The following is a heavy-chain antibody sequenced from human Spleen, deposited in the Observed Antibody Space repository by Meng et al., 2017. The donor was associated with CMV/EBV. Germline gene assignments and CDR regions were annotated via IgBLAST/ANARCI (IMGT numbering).Heavy chain of an antibody. J-gene: IGHJ4*02. CDR1: GYTFTSYD. CDR2: INPKSDDT. V-gene: IGHV1-2*06. CDR3: TRDPGGLDY. Sequence: QVQLVQSGAEVKKPGASVKVSCKASGYTFTSYDINWVRQATGQGLEWMGRINPKSDDTNYGQNFQGRVTMTRDTSINTAYMELSRLTSDDTAVYYCTRDPGGLDYWGQGTLVTVSS. D-gene: IGHD3-16*01.